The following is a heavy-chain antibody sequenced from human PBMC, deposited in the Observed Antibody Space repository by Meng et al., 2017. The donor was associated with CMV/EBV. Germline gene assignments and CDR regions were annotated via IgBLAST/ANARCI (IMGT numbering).Heavy chain of an antibody. J-gene: IGHJ4*02. CDR3: ARGGLYYYDSSGHFDY. CDR2: IYTSGST. CDR1: GGAISSND. D-gene: IGHD3-22*01. V-gene: IGHV4-4*07. Sequence: LLGSGPGLVKPSGTLSLTVTFSGGAISSNDWSWIRQPAGKGLEWIVRIYTSGSTNYNPSLKSRVTMSVDTSKNQFSLKLSSVTAADTAVYYCARGGLYYYDSSGHFDYWGQGTLVTVSS.